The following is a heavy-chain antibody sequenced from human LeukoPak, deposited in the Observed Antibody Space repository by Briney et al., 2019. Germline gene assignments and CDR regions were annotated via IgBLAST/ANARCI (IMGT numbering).Heavy chain of an antibody. CDR3: ARSNSFDY. CDR2: IKYDGSEK. Sequence: PGGSLRLSCAASGFSFSGYWMSWVRQAPGKGLEWVAHIKYDGSEKSYVDSVKGRFTISRDNAKNSLYLQMSSLRAEETAVYYCARSNSFDYWGHGTLVTVSS. D-gene: IGHD6-6*01. J-gene: IGHJ4*01. V-gene: IGHV3-7*01. CDR1: GFSFSGYW.